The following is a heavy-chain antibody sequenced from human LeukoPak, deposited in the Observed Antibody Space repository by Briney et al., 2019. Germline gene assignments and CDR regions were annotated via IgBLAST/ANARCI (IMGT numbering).Heavy chain of an antibody. V-gene: IGHV4-31*03. CDR3: ARGGSYSNYVGY. D-gene: IGHD1-26*01. Sequence: SETLSLTCTVSGGSISSGGYYWSWIRQHPGKGLEWIGYIYYSGSTYYNPSLKSRVTISVGTSKNQFSLKLSSVTAADTAVYYCARGGSYSNYVGYWGQGTLVTVSS. CDR1: GGSISSGGYY. J-gene: IGHJ4*02. CDR2: IYYSGST.